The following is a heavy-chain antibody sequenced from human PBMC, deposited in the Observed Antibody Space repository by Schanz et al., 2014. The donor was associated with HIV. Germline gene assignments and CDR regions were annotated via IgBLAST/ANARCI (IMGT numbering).Heavy chain of an antibody. D-gene: IGHD3-9*01. J-gene: IGHJ5*02. V-gene: IGHV1-8*01. CDR1: GYTFTNYD. CDR3: ARGQDWPGPRLDH. CDR2: MNPKSGNT. Sequence: QVQLVQSGTEVKKPGASVKVSCKASGYTFTNYDISWVRQATGQGPEWMGWMNPKSGNTGYAQKFQGRVTMTRNTSISTAYMELSSLRSEDTAVYYCARGQDWPGPRLDHWGYGTLVLVSS.